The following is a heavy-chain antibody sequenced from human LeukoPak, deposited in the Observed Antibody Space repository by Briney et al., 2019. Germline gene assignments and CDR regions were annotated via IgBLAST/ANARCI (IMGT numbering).Heavy chain of an antibody. CDR3: ARSSYGSGSSTSDY. J-gene: IGHJ4*02. D-gene: IGHD3-10*01. Sequence: AASVKVSCKASGGTFSSYAISWVRQAPGQGLEWMGGIIPIFGTANYAQKFQGRVTITADESTSTAYMELSSLRSEDTAVYYCARSSYGSGSSTSDYWGQGTLVTVSS. CDR2: IIPIFGTA. V-gene: IGHV1-69*13. CDR1: GGTFSSYA.